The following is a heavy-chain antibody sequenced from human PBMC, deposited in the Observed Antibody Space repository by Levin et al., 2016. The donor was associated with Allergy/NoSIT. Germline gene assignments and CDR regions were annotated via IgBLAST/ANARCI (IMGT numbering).Heavy chain of an antibody. J-gene: IGHJ4*02. Sequence: GGSLRLSCAASGFTYSTYAMTWVRQAPGKGLEWVSTITDTGVSHAKSVEGRFTISRDTSKNTLYLQMNSLRAEDTAIYYCAKGSCPNCPSNDYWGQGTLVAVSS. V-gene: IGHV3-23*01. CDR1: GFTYSTYA. CDR3: AKGSCPNCPSNDY. D-gene: IGHD7-27*01. CDR2: ITDTGV.